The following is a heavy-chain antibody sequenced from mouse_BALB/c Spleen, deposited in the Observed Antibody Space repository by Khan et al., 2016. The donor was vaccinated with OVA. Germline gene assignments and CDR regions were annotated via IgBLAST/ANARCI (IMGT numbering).Heavy chain of an antibody. D-gene: IGHD2-1*01. Sequence: VQLQQSGAELAKPGASVKMSCKASGYTFTTYWMHWVKQRPGQGLEWIGYIDPSTGSAEYHQKFKDKATLTTDKSSSTAYMQLSSLTSEDSAVYYVARRGLYGILAYWGQGTLVTVSA. V-gene: IGHV1-7*01. CDR3: ARRGLYGILAY. CDR2: IDPSTGSA. J-gene: IGHJ3*01. CDR1: GYTFTTYW.